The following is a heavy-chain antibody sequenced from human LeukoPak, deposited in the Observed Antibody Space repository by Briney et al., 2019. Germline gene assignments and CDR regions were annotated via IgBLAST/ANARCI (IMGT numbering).Heavy chain of an antibody. CDR2: IRYDGSNK. CDR3: ARSGSSIAAAGFFDY. J-gene: IGHJ4*02. D-gene: IGHD6-13*01. V-gene: IGHV3-30*02. Sequence: GGSLRLSCAASGFTFSSYGMHWVRQAPGKGLEWVAFIRYDGSNKYYADSVKGRFTISRDNSKNTLYLQMNSLRAEDTAVYYCARSGSSIAAAGFFDYWGQGTLVTVSS. CDR1: GFTFSSYG.